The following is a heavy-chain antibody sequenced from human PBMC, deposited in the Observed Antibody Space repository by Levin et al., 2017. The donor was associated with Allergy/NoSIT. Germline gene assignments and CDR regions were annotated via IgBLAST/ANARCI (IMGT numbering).Heavy chain of an antibody. Sequence: GGSLRLSCKGSGYSFTSYWIGWVRQMPGKGLEWMGIIYPGDSNTRYSPSFQGQVTISADKSISTAYLQWSSLKASDTAMYYCARHEPLGGRFLEWLLTFDYWGQGTLVTVSS. J-gene: IGHJ4*02. CDR3: ARHEPLGGRFLEWLLTFDY. D-gene: IGHD3-3*01. CDR1: GYSFTSYW. CDR2: IYPGDSNT. V-gene: IGHV5-51*01.